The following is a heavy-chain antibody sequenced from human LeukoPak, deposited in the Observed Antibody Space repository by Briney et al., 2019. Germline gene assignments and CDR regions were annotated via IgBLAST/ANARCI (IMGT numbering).Heavy chain of an antibody. V-gene: IGHV4-61*01. J-gene: IGHJ4*02. CDR2: NYYSGST. CDR1: GGSVNSGTYY. CDR3: ARDRVRGNSNPYFDY. Sequence: SETLSLTCTVSGGSVNSGTYYWNWIRQPPGKGLEWIGYNYYSGSTNYNPSLKSRVTISVDTSKNQFSLKLSSVTAADTAVYYCARDRVRGNSNPYFDYWGQGTLVTVSS. D-gene: IGHD4-11*01.